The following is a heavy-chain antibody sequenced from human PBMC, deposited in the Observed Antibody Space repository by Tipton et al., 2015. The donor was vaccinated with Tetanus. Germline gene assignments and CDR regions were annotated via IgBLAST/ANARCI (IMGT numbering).Heavy chain of an antibody. V-gene: IGHV4-4*02. CDR3: ARVFVGVYAFEF. CDR2: IYHSGST. Sequence: SLRLSCAVSGGSISSSNWWSWVRQPPGKGLEWIGEIYHSGSTNYNPSLKSRVTISVDKSKNQFSLKLSSVTAADTAVYYCARVFVGVYAFEFWGQGTMVAVAS. CDR1: GGSISSSNW. D-gene: IGHD1-26*01. J-gene: IGHJ3*01.